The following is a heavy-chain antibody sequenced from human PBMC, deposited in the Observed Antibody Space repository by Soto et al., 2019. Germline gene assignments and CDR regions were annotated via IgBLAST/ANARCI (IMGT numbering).Heavy chain of an antibody. CDR1: GFTFTTYA. CDR2: ISNDGRGK. CDR3: ARDQCFGGGRSCYYFDF. J-gene: IGHJ4*02. V-gene: IGHV3-30*04. Sequence: QVQLVESGGGVVQPGRSLRLSCAASGFTFTTYAIHWVRQAPGKGLEWVAVISNDGRGKYYADSVKGRFTISRDNSKNTLYLQMHSLGSDDTAVYYCARDQCFGGGRSCYYFDFWGQGTLVTVSS. D-gene: IGHD2-15*01.